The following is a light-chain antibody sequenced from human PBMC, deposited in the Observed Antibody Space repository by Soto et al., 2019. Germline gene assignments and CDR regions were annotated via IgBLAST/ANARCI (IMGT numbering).Light chain of an antibody. CDR1: QSISSW. V-gene: IGKV1-39*01. J-gene: IGKJ1*01. CDR2: DAS. Sequence: SEMTQSRSTQTAFVGDRVTITFRASQSISSWLAWYQRKPGTAPKLLIYDASSLQSGVPSRFSGSGSGTDFTLTISSLQPEDFATYYCQQSYSTLWTFGQGTKVDI. CDR3: QQSYSTLWT.